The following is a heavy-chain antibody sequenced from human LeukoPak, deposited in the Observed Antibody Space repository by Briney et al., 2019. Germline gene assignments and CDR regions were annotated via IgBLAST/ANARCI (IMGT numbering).Heavy chain of an antibody. D-gene: IGHD2-2*01. V-gene: IGHV1-69*13. CDR2: IIPIFGTA. CDR3: ARESTVVVPAAWYYFDY. J-gene: IGHJ4*02. Sequence: SVKVSCKASGGTFSSCAISWVRQAPGQGLEWMGGIIPIFGTANYAQKFQGRVTITADESTSTAYMELSSLRSEDTAVYYCARESTVVVPAAWYYFDYWGQGTLVTVSS. CDR1: GGTFSSCA.